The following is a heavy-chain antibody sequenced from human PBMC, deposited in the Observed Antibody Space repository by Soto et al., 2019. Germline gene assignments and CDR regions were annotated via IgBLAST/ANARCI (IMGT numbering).Heavy chain of an antibody. V-gene: IGHV3-21*01. Sequence: EVQLVESGGGLVKPGGSLRLSCAASGFTFSSYSMNWVRQAPGKGLEWVSSISSSSSYIYYADSVKGRFTIARDNAKNSLYLQMNSLRAEDTAVYYCARDRDDGAAPPGGMDVWGQGTTVTVSS. J-gene: IGHJ6*02. CDR3: ARDRDDGAAPPGGMDV. D-gene: IGHD6-6*01. CDR1: GFTFSSYS. CDR2: ISSSSSYI.